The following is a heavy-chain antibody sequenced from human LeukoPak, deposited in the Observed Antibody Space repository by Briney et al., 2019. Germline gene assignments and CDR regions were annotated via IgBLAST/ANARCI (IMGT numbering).Heavy chain of an antibody. CDR1: GYTFTSYD. CDR2: MNPNSGNT. Sequence: GASVKVSCKASGYTFTSYDISWVRQATGQGLGWMGWMNPNSGNTGYAQKFQGRVTMTRNTSISTAYMELSSLRSEDTAVYYCARGLVDDFWSGYGGYVDYWGQGTLVTVSS. V-gene: IGHV1-8*01. D-gene: IGHD3-3*01. CDR3: ARGLVDDFWSGYGGYVDY. J-gene: IGHJ4*02.